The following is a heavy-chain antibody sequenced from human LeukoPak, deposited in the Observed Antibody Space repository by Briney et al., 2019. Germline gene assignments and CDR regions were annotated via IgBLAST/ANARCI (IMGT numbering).Heavy chain of an antibody. J-gene: IGHJ6*03. CDR1: RFTFSTYW. CDR2: INSDGSST. Sequence: GGSLRLSCAASRFTFSTYWMHWVRQAPGKGLVWVSRINSDGSSTDYADSVKGRFTISRDNAKSSLYLQMNSLRAEDTAVYYCARDPYSGSYGADYYYYMDVWGKGTTVTISS. CDR3: ARDPYSGSYGADYYYYMDV. V-gene: IGHV3-74*01. D-gene: IGHD1-26*01.